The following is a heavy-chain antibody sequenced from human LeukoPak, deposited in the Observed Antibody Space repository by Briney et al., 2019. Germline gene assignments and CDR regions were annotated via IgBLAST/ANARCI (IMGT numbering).Heavy chain of an antibody. D-gene: IGHD2-15*01. CDR2: IIPIFGTA. J-gene: IGHJ5*02. Sequence: GASVTVSCKASGGTFSSYAISWVRQAPGQGLEWMGGIIPIFGTADYAQKFQGRVTITADESTSTAYMELSSLRSEDTAVYYCARDSHGYFNWFDPWGLGTLVTVSS. V-gene: IGHV1-69*13. CDR3: ARDSHGYFNWFDP. CDR1: GGTFSSYA.